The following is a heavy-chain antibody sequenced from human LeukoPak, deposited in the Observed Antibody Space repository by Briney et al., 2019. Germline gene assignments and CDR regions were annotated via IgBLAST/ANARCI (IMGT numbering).Heavy chain of an antibody. J-gene: IGHJ5*02. V-gene: IGHV4-4*02. CDR3: ARIMGRGYCISTSCRGDWFDP. Sequence: SGTLSLTCAASGGSISSSNWWSWVRQPPGKGLEWIGEIYHSGSTNYNPSLKSRVTISVDKSKNQFSLKLSSVTAADTAVYFCARIMGRGYCISTSCRGDWFDPWGQGTLVTVSS. CDR1: GGSISSSNW. CDR2: IYHSGST. D-gene: IGHD2-2*01.